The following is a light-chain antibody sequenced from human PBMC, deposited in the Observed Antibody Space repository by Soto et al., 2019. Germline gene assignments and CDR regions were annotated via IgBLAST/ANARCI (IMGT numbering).Light chain of an antibody. CDR2: DAS. J-gene: IGKJ5*01. CDR3: QQYSHLIT. Sequence: DIQMTQSPSTLSASVGDRVTITFQASQDISNYLNWYQQKPGKAPKLLIYDASNLETGVPSRFSGSGSGTDFTFTISSLQPEDIATYYCQQYSHLITFGQGTRLEI. V-gene: IGKV1-33*01. CDR1: QDISNY.